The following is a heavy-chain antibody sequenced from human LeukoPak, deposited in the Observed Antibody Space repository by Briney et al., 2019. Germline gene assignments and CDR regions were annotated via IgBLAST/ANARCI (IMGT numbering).Heavy chain of an antibody. D-gene: IGHD4-23*01. Sequence: GGSLRLSCAASGFTFISYWMSWVRQAPGKGLEWVANIKQDGSEKYYVDSVKDRFTISIDNAKNSLYLQMNSLRAEDTAVYYCARGSNSAFDYWGQGTLVTVSS. CDR2: IKQDGSEK. V-gene: IGHV3-7*01. CDR1: GFTFISYW. J-gene: IGHJ4*02. CDR3: ARGSNSAFDY.